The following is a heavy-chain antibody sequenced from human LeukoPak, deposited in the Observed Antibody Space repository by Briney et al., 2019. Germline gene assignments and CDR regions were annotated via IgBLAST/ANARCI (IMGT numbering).Heavy chain of an antibody. CDR2: INHSGST. J-gene: IGHJ4*02. V-gene: IGHV4-34*01. CDR1: GGSFSGYY. Sequence: SETLSLTCAVYGGSFSGYYWSRIRQPPGKGLEWIGEINHSGSTNYNPSLKSRVTISVDTSKNQFSLKLSSVTAADTAVYYCARGIDCSSTSCSTNFDYWGQGTLVTVSS. CDR3: ARGIDCSSTSCSTNFDY. D-gene: IGHD2-2*01.